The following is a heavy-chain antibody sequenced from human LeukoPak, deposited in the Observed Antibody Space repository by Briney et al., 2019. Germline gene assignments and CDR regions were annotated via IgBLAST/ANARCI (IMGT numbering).Heavy chain of an antibody. J-gene: IGHJ4*02. D-gene: IGHD3-22*01. V-gene: IGHV3-9*01. CDR2: ISWNSRGI. CDR3: VKDFGADYHDSSGFYFSYFDF. Sequence: GRSLRLSCAASGFNFVDYGMHWVRQAPGKGLEWVSGISWNSRGIGYADSVKGRFTISRDNAKDSLYLQMDSLRAEDTAMYYCVKDFGADYHDSSGFYFSYFDFWGQGTLVTVSS. CDR1: GFNFVDYG.